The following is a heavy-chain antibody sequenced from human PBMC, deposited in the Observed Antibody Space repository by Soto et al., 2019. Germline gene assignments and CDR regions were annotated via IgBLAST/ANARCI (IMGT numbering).Heavy chain of an antibody. CDR2: ISTSNGKT. J-gene: IGHJ4*02. D-gene: IGHD6-13*01. Sequence: ASVKVSCKASGYIFTNYVVSWVRQAPGHGLEWMGWISTSNGKTNYAERIQGRVTMTTVTSTNTVYMEMRSLTFGDTAVYYCTRELYNSRIDSWGKGTLDNVSS. CDR3: TRELYNSRIDS. CDR1: GYIFTNYV. V-gene: IGHV1-18*01.